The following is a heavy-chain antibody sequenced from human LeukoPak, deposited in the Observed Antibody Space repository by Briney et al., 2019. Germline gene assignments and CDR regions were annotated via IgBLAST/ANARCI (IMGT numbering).Heavy chain of an antibody. CDR2: IYTSGST. D-gene: IGHD6-13*01. Sequence: SETLSLTCTVSGGSISSGSYYWSWIRQPAGKGLEWIGRIYTSGSTNYNPSLKSRVTISVDTSKNQFSLKLSAVTAADTAVYYCARDSSSSWPYYFDYWSQGTLVTVSS. J-gene: IGHJ4*02. CDR3: ARDSSSSWPYYFDY. V-gene: IGHV4-61*02. CDR1: GGSISSGSYY.